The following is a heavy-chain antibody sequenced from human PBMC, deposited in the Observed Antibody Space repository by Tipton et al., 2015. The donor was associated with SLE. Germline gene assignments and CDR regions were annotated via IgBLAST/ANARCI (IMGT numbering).Heavy chain of an antibody. CDR3: ARRTIFGPPRYGS. CDR2: IHYSGTT. J-gene: IGHJ5*02. D-gene: IGHD3-3*01. Sequence: TLSLTCTVSAGSLTNHYWTWIRQPPGKGREWIGYIHYSGTTHDNPSLKSRVTMSVDMAKNQFSLRLSSVTAADTAVYYCARRTIFGPPRYGSWGQGTLVTVSS. V-gene: IGHV4-59*11. CDR1: AGSLTNHY.